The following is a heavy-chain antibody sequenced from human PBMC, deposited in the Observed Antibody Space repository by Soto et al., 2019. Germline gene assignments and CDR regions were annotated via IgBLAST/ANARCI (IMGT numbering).Heavy chain of an antibody. CDR2: IYWGSNKI. D-gene: IGHD3-10*01. CDR3: VKDVSPGGADV. V-gene: IGHV3-9*02. J-gene: IGHJ6*02. CDR1: GFTSHDYA. Sequence: EVQLVESGGGLVQPGRSLRLSCVASGFTSHDYAMHWVRQNPGKGLEWVSGIYWGSNKIDYADSVKGRFTISRDNAKNSLFLQMNSLSADDTALYCVKDVSPGGADVWGQGTTVTVSS.